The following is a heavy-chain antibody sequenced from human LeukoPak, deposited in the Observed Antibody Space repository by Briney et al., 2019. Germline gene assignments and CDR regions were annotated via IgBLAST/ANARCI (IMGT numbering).Heavy chain of an antibody. CDR2: ISHDGSKK. CDR3: AKGPYYDSTGYYEY. D-gene: IGHD3-22*01. Sequence: PGGSLRLSCAASGFTFTSYGMHWVRQAPGKGLEWVAVISHDGSKKYYADSVKGRFIISRDNSKNTLYLQMNNLRAEDTAVYYCAKGPYYDSTGYYEYWGQGTLVTVSS. V-gene: IGHV3-30*18. J-gene: IGHJ4*02. CDR1: GFTFTSYG.